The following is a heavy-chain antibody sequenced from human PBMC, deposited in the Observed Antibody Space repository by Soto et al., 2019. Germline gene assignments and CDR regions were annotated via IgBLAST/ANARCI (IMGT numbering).Heavy chain of an antibody. CDR1: GDSVSTNSAT. CDR3: ARLIGNSWLDS. Sequence: PSQTLSLTCALSGDSVSTNSATSDWIRQSPSRGLEWLGRTYYRSKWYNDYAVSVKGRITINPDTSNNQLSLQLNSVTSDDTAVYDCARLIGNSWLDSWGQGTLVTVSS. J-gene: IGHJ5*01. CDR2: TYYRSKWYN. V-gene: IGHV6-1*01.